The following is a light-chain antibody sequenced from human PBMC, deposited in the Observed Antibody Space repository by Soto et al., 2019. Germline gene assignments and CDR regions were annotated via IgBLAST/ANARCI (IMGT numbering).Light chain of an antibody. CDR3: QQYNRLWT. Sequence: DIQMPQSPSTLSASVGDRVTITCRASQSISRWLAWYQQKPGKAPKLLIYDGSSMESGAPSRFSGSGSGTEFTLTISSLQPDDLGNYYCQQYNRLWTFGQGTKVDIK. J-gene: IGKJ1*01. V-gene: IGKV1-5*01. CDR1: QSISRW. CDR2: DGS.